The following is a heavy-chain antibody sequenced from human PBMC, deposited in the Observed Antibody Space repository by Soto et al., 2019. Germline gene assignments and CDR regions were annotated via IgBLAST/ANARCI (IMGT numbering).Heavy chain of an antibody. V-gene: IGHV6-1*01. Sequence: QVQLQQSGPGLVKPSQTLSLTCDISGDSVSSNSAGWNWIRQTPSRGLEWLGRTYYRSKWYNNYALSVKSRLTVKPDTAKNQFSLQLNSVTPEDTAVYYCARGSWDDVTGHYYMDVWGKGTTVTVSS. CDR3: ARGSWDDVTGHYYMDV. J-gene: IGHJ6*03. CDR1: GDSVSSNSAG. D-gene: IGHD1-1*01. CDR2: TYYRSKWYN.